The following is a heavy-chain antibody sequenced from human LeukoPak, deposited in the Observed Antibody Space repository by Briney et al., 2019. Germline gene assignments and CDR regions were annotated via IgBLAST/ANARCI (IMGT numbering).Heavy chain of an antibody. CDR1: GLSFSSFA. CDR2: IRGNGAT. Sequence: GGSLRLSCAASGLSFSSFAMSWVRQGPARGLEWVSSIRGNGATVYADSVKGRFTLSSDSSRNTVYFQLNTLRVEDTAIYYCAKARWVSSTDAVRWGQGTLVTVSS. D-gene: IGHD3-16*01. J-gene: IGHJ4*02. V-gene: IGHV3-23*01. CDR3: AKARWVSSTDAVR.